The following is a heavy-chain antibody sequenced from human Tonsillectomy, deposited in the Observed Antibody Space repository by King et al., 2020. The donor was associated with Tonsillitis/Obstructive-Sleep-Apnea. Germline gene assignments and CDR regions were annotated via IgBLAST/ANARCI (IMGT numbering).Heavy chain of an antibody. CDR2: IKSKTDGGTT. D-gene: IGHD1-26*01. CDR1: GFTFSNAW. CDR3: TTDGKMVGARGVGD. Sequence: VQLVESGGGLVKPGGSLRLSCAASGFTFSNAWMNWVRQAPGQGLEWVGRIKSKTDGGTTDYAAPVKGRLTISRDDSKNTLYLQMNSLKTEDTAVYYRTTDGKMVGARGVGDWGQGSLVTVSS. J-gene: IGHJ4*02. V-gene: IGHV3-15*07.